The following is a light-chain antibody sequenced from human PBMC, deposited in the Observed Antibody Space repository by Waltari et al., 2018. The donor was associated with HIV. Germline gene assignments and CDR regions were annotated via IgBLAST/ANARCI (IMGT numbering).Light chain of an antibody. CDR3: QQYNIFPLT. V-gene: IGKV3-15*01. J-gene: IGKJ4*01. Sequence: EIVLTQSRANLPVSPGERVTLSCRAGETIRSNLAWYQQKPGQAPRPRIYRESPRATGIPASFSGSESGTDFTLTISSLQSEDFALYYCQQYNIFPLTFGGGTKVEIK. CDR2: RES. CDR1: ETIRSN.